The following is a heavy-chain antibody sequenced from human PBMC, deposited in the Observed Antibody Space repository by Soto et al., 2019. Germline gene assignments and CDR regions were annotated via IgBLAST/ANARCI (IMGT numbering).Heavy chain of an antibody. D-gene: IGHD3-3*01. V-gene: IGHV3-7*01. CDR2: IKQDGSEK. CDR3: ARDSPYDFWSGYRYYYYGMDV. CDR1: GFTFSSYW. J-gene: IGHJ6*01. Sequence: EVQLVESGGGLVQPGGSLRLSCAASGFTFSSYWMSWVRQAPGKGLEWVANIKQDGSEKYYVDSVKGRFTISRDNAKNSLYLQMNSLRAEDTAVYYCARDSPYDFWSGYRYYYYGMDVW.